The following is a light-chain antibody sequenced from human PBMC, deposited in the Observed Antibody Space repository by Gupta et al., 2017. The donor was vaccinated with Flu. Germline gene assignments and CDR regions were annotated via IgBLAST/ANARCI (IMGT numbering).Light chain of an antibody. V-gene: IGKV1-39*01. CDR1: QNIASY. J-gene: IGKJ1*01. CDR3: QQSDSTLSWT. CDR2: VAS. Sequence: DIQMTQSPSSLSASVGDRVVITCRASQNIASYLNWYQQKPGKAPKLLMYVASTLQSGVPSRFSGSGYGTEFTLIISSQQPEDSATYYCQQSDSTLSWTFGQGTKVEVK.